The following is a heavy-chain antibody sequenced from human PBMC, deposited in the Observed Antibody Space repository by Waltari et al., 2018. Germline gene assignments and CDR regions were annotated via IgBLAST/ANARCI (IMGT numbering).Heavy chain of an antibody. V-gene: IGHV4-61*02. Sequence: QVQLQESGPGLVKPSQTLSLTCDVSGVSIRSGGYFWSWVRQPAGKGLAWSGRVYSAGNTDYNPALKSRANVSVDTSKNQFFLRLTFMAAADAAVYYCASFREYYDSSGNYFGAFDTWGQGTKVTVSS. J-gene: IGHJ3*02. CDR1: GVSIRSGGYF. D-gene: IGHD3-22*01. CDR3: ASFREYYDSSGNYFGAFDT. CDR2: VYSAGNT.